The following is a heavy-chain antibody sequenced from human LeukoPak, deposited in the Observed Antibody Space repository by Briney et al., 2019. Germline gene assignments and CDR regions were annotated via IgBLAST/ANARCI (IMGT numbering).Heavy chain of an antibody. CDR3: AKDVGKYSSRWSTPFDACDI. D-gene: IGHD6-13*01. Sequence: PGGSLRLSCAASGFTVSSNYMHWVRQAPGKGLERVSIIYSGGSRYYADSVKGRFTISRDNSKNTPYLQMNNLRAEDTAVYYCAKDVGKYSSRWSTPFDACDIWGQGTMVTVSS. CDR2: IYSGGSR. V-gene: IGHV3-66*01. J-gene: IGHJ3*02. CDR1: GFTVSSNY.